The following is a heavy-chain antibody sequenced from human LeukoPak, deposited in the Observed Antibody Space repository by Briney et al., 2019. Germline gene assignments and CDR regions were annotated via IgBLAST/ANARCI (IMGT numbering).Heavy chain of an antibody. CDR1: GFTFSSYA. Sequence: GGSLRLSCAASGFTFSSYAMIWVRQAPGKGLEWVSAISGSGGDTYYADSVKGRFTIFRDNSKNTVYLRMNSLRAEDTAVYYCAKDLWGSRGYFDYWGQGTLVTVSS. V-gene: IGHV3-23*01. CDR3: AKDLWGSRGYFDY. CDR2: ISGSGGDT. J-gene: IGHJ4*02. D-gene: IGHD7-27*01.